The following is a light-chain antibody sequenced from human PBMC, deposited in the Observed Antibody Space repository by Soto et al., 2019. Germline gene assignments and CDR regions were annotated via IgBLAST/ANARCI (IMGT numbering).Light chain of an antibody. J-gene: IGKJ1*01. CDR3: QQYDTYLWT. CDR1: QDIGSW. Sequence: DIQMTQSPSTLSASVGDRVTVTCRASQDIGSWLAWYQQKPGQAPTLLIFDASNLEDGVPSRFSAGGSGTEFTLTITSLQPADFATYYCQQYDTYLWTFGQGTKVDI. V-gene: IGKV1-5*01. CDR2: DAS.